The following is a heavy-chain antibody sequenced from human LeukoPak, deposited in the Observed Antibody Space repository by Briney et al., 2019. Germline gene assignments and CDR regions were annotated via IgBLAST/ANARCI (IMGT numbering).Heavy chain of an antibody. Sequence: GASVKVSCKASGYTFTGYYMHWVRQAPGKGLEWMGWINPNSGGTNYAQKFQGRVTMTRDTSISTAYMELSRLRSDDTAVYYCARVPKATPGHFDYWGQGTLVTVSS. J-gene: IGHJ4*02. CDR1: GYTFTGYY. CDR3: ARVPKATPGHFDY. CDR2: INPNSGGT. V-gene: IGHV1-2*02.